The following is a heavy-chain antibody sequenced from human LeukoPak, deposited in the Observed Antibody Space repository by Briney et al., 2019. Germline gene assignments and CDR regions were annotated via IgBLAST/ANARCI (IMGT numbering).Heavy chain of an antibody. CDR1: GYTFTSYY. V-gene: IGHV1-46*01. D-gene: IGHD2-21*01. CDR2: INPSGGST. CDR3: ARSGTIVVVTGEGNHYYYGMDV. Sequence: ASVKVSCKASGYTFTSYYMHWVRQAPGQGLEWMGIINPSGGSTSYAQKFQGRVTMTRDTSTSTVYMELSSLRSEDTAVYYCARSGTIVVVTGEGNHYYYGMDVWGQGTTVTVSS. J-gene: IGHJ6*01.